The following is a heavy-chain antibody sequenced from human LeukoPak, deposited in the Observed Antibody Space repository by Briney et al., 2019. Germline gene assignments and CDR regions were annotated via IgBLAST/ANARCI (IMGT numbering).Heavy chain of an antibody. CDR2: IHYSGST. CDR1: GASISPYY. D-gene: IGHD7-27*01. CDR3: ARHDPGWFDT. V-gene: IGHV4-59*08. Sequence: SETLSLTCTVSGASISPYYWSWIRQPPGKGLEWIGYIHYSGSTNYNPSLKSRATISVDTSKAHFSLKLSSATATDTAAYYCARHDPGWFDTWGQGTLVTVSS. J-gene: IGHJ5*02.